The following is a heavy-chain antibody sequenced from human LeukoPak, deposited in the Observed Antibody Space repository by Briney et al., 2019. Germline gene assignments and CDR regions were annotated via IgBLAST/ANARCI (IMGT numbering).Heavy chain of an antibody. D-gene: IGHD4-23*01. CDR2: IHTSGST. CDR1: GGSISSYL. Sequence: SETPSLTCTVSGGSISSYLWSWIRQPAGKGLEWIGRIHTSGSTNYNSSLKARAAMSLDTSKNQSSLNLTSVTAADTAVYYCARETRESRYFDLWGRGTPVTVSS. CDR3: ARETRESRYFDL. V-gene: IGHV4-4*07. J-gene: IGHJ2*01.